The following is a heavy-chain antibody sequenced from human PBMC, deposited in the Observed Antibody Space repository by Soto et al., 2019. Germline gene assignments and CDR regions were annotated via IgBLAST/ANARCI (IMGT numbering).Heavy chain of an antibody. Sequence: PGGSLRLSCVASGFTFTDYHMYWVRQAPGKGLEWVSAIGSSGSTYYADSVKGRFTISRDTPKKTLYLQMNSLRVEDTAKYYCAKGFRSLEWYSLAPFDYWGEGALVTVSS. D-gene: IGHD3-3*01. V-gene: IGHV3-23*01. CDR1: GFTFTDYH. CDR3: AKGFRSLEWYSLAPFDY. CDR2: IGSSGST. J-gene: IGHJ4*02.